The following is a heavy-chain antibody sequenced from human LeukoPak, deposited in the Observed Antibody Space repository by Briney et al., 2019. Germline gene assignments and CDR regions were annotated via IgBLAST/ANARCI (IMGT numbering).Heavy chain of an antibody. Sequence: PSETLSLTCAVYGGSFSGYYWSWIRQPPGKGLEWIGEINHSGSTNYNPSLKSRVTISVDTSQNQFSLKLSSVTAADTAVYYCARGKYYYDSSAPRPYGFDIWGQGTMVTVSS. V-gene: IGHV4-34*01. J-gene: IGHJ3*02. CDR3: ARGKYYYDSSAPRPYGFDI. D-gene: IGHD3-22*01. CDR1: GGSFSGYY. CDR2: INHSGST.